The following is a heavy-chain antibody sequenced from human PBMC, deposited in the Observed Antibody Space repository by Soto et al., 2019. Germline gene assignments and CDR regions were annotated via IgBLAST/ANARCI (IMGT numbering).Heavy chain of an antibody. CDR2: INHSGST. CDR3: ARHMRIVVVPAAIVADAFDI. Sequence: SETLSLTCAIYGWSFSRYYLSWIRQPPGKGLEWIGEINHSGSTNYNPSPKSPITISVDTSKNQFPLTLSFVTAADTAVYYCARHMRIVVVPAAIVADAFDIWGQGTMVTVSS. V-gene: IGHV4-34*01. D-gene: IGHD2-2*01. J-gene: IGHJ3*02. CDR1: GWSFSRYY.